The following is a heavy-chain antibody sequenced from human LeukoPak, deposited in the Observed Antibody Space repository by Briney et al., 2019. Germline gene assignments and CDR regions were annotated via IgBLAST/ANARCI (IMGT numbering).Heavy chain of an antibody. Sequence: PGGSLRLSCAASGFTFDDYAMHWVRQAPGKGLEWVSGISWNSGSIGYADSVKGRSTISRDNAKNSLYLQMNSLRAEDTAVYYCARDWGDGYNTAWGQGTLVTVSS. V-gene: IGHV3-9*01. CDR3: ARDWGDGYNTA. J-gene: IGHJ1*01. CDR2: ISWNSGSI. CDR1: GFTFDDYA. D-gene: IGHD5-24*01.